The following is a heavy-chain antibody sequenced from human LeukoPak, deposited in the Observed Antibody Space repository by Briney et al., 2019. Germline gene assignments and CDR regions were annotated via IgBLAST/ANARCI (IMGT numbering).Heavy chain of an antibody. V-gene: IGHV3-7*01. CDR2: IKQDGSDQ. J-gene: IGHJ4*02. CDR3: TTHLGGRDYGY. D-gene: IGHD1-26*01. Sequence: PGGSLRLSCAASGFTFSTYWMSWARQAPGKGLEWVGNIKQDGSDQYYVDSVKGRFAIYRDNAKNSADLQINSLRAEHTAVYYCTTHLGGRDYGYWGQGTLVTVSS. CDR1: GFTFSTYW.